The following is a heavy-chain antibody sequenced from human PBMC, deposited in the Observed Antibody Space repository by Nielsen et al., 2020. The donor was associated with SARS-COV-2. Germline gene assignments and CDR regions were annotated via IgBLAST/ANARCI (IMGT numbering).Heavy chain of an antibody. CDR3: ARGVELPHQPPAMDV. CDR1: GFTVNRNY. CDR2: MYAGAST. V-gene: IGHV3-53*04. Sequence: GGSLRLSCAASGFTVNRNYMSWARQAPGKGLEWVSLMYAGASTFYADSVKGRFTISRHNAENTVYLQMNSLRTDDTAVYYCARGVELPHQPPAMDVWGQGTTVTVSS. D-gene: IGHD2-15*01. J-gene: IGHJ6*02.